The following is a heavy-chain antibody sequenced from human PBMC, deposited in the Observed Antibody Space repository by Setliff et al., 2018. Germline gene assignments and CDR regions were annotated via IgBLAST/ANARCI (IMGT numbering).Heavy chain of an antibody. CDR3: ARIRLCGGRVICPPGRYVDV. CDR2: ISSSSHII. D-gene: IGHD2-15*01. CDR1: GFTFSGYS. J-gene: IGHJ6*03. V-gene: IGHV3-48*01. Sequence: GGSLRLSCEASGFTFSGYSMNWVRQAPGKGLEWVSYISSSSHIISYADSVKGRFTISRDNAKNSLYLHMNSLRAEDTAVYYCARIRLCGGRVICPPGRYVDVWGKGTTVTVSS.